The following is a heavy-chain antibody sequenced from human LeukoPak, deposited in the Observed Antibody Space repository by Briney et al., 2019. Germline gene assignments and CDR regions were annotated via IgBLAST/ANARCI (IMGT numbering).Heavy chain of an antibody. J-gene: IGHJ5*02. D-gene: IGHD2-2*01. CDR2: INPNSDGT. Sequence: ASVKVSCKSSGYTCTGYYMHWVRQAPGQGLEWMGWINPNSDGTNYAEKFQGRVTMTRDTSISTDYMELSRLRSDDTAVYYCARVALGYCSSTSCSRRLVRPLGPFDPWGQGTLVTVSS. V-gene: IGHV1-2*02. CDR1: GYTCTGYY. CDR3: ARVALGYCSSTSCSRRLVRPLGPFDP.